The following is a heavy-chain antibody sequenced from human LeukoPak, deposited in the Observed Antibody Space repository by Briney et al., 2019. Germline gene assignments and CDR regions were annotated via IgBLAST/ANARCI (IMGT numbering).Heavy chain of an antibody. Sequence: ASVKVSCKASGYTLTSYAMHWVRQAPGQRLEWMGWINAGNGDTKYSQKFQGRVTITRDTSASTAYMELSSLRSEDTAVYYCARGYGDYVWYFDLWGRGTLVTVSS. CDR1: GYTLTSYA. D-gene: IGHD4-17*01. CDR3: ARGYGDYVWYFDL. CDR2: INAGNGDT. J-gene: IGHJ2*01. V-gene: IGHV1-3*01.